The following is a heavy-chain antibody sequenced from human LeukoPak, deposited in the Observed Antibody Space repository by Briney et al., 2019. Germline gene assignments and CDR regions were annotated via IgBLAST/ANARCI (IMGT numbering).Heavy chain of an antibody. CDR2: ISAYNGST. CDR3: ARSGSGSYYGAFDI. J-gene: IGHJ3*02. V-gene: IGHV1-18*01. CDR1: GYTFTSYG. Sequence: ASVKLSCKASGYTFTSYGISWVRQAPGQGLEWMGWISAYNGSTNSAQKLQGRVTMTTDTSTSTAYMELRSLRSDDTAVYYCARSGSGSYYGAFDIWGQGTMVTVSS. D-gene: IGHD3-10*01.